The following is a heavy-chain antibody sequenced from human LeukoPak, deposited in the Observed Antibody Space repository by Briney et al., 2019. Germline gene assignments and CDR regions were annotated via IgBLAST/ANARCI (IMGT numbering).Heavy chain of an antibody. CDR1: GGSFSGYY. CDR2: INHSGST. V-gene: IGHV4-34*01. CDR3: ARGVLQGPIVGAHLYYFDY. Sequence: SETLSLTCAVYGGSFSGYYWSWIRRPPGKGLEWIGEINHSGSTNYNPSLKSRVTISVDTSKNRFSLRLSSVTAADTAVYCCARGVLQGPIVGAHLYYFDYWGQGTLVTVSS. J-gene: IGHJ4*02. D-gene: IGHD1-26*01.